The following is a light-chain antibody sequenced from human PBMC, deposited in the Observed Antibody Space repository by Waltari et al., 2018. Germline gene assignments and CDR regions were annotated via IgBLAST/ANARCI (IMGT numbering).Light chain of an antibody. V-gene: IGLV1-51*02. CDR3: GTWDGSLRGWV. J-gene: IGLJ3*02. Sequence: QSLLTQPPSVSAAPAQKVTITSSRPSLDIETSFVAWYQHLPGTAPKLLIYENDKRPSGIPDRLSASKSGTSATLDISGLQIGDEADYYCGTWDGSLRGWVFGGGTKLTVL. CDR2: END. CDR1: SLDIETSF.